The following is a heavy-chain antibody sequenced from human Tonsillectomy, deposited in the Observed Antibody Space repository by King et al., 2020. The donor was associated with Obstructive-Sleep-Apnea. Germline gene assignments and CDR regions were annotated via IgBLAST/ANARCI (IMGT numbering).Heavy chain of an antibody. CDR3: ARDISFPLVGGTYYHYGMDV. CDR2: ISSSSSDI. V-gene: IGHV3-48*04. J-gene: IGHJ6*02. Sequence: VQLVESGGGLVQPGGSLRLSCAASGFTFYSYSMNWVRQAPGKGLEWVSYISSSSSDIYYADSVKGRFTIPRDNAKYSLSLQMSSLRAEDTAVYYCARDISFPLVGGTYYHYGMDVWGQGTTVTVSS. CDR1: GFTFYSYS. D-gene: IGHD3-10*01.